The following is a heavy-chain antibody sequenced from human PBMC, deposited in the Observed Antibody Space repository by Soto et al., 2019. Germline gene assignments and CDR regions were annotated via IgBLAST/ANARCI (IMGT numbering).Heavy chain of an antibody. CDR3: ARDITDWAFDY. CDR2: ISSSGSTI. CDR1: GFTFSSYA. J-gene: IGHJ4*02. Sequence: GGSLRLSCAASGFTFSSYAMSWVRQAPGGGLEWVSYISSSGSTIYYADSVKGRFTISRDNAKNSLYLQMNSLRAEDTAVYYCARDITDWAFDYWGQGTLVTVSS. D-gene: IGHD1-20*01. V-gene: IGHV3-48*03.